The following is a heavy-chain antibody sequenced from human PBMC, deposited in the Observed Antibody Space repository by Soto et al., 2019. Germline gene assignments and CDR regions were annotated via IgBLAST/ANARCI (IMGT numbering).Heavy chain of an antibody. CDR2: ISYDGSNK. CDR3: AKDRLAANWFEP. CDR1: GFTFSSYG. J-gene: IGHJ5*02. Sequence: GGSLRLSCAASGFTFSSYGMHWVRQAPGKGLEWVAVISYDGSNKYYADSVKGRFTISRDNSKNTLYLQMNSLRAEDTAVYYCAKDRLAANWFEPWGQGTLVTVSS. V-gene: IGHV3-30*18. D-gene: IGHD6-13*01.